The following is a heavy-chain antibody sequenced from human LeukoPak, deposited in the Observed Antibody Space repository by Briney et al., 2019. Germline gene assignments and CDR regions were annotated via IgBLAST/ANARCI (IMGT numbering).Heavy chain of an antibody. D-gene: IGHD3-3*01. J-gene: IGHJ4*02. V-gene: IGHV1-69*05. Sequence: GASVKVSCKASGYTFTSYGISWVRQAPGQGLEWMGGIIPIFGTANYAQKFQGRVTITTDESTSTAYMELSSLRSEDTAVYYCASSLRFLEWYGKDWGQGTLVTVSS. CDR2: IIPIFGTA. CDR1: GYTFTSYG. CDR3: ASSLRFLEWYGKD.